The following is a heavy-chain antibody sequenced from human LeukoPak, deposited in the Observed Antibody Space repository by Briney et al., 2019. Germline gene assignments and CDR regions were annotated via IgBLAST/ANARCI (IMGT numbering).Heavy chain of an antibody. CDR3: ARDNSVGDIAWWFDP. CDR2: FDPEDGET. D-gene: IGHD3-16*02. J-gene: IGHJ5*02. V-gene: IGHV1-24*01. CDR1: GYTLTELS. Sequence: ASVKVSCKVSGYTLTELSMHWVRQAPGKGLEWMGGFDPEDGETLYAQKFQGRVTMTEDTSTDTAYMELSSLRSEDTAVYYCARDNSVGDIAWWFDPWGQGTLVTVSS.